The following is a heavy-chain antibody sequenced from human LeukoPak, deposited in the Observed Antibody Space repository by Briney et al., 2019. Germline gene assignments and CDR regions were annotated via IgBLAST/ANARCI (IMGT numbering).Heavy chain of an antibody. Sequence: ASVKVSCKASGGTFSIYAITWVRQAPGQGLEWMGRIIPMLDITNYAQKFQGRVTITADKSTSTAYMELSSLRSEDTAVYYCARTYDILTGYPRGFDYWGQGTLVTVSS. J-gene: IGHJ4*02. CDR2: IIPMLDIT. D-gene: IGHD3-9*01. CDR1: GGTFSIYA. CDR3: ARTYDILTGYPRGFDY. V-gene: IGHV1-69*04.